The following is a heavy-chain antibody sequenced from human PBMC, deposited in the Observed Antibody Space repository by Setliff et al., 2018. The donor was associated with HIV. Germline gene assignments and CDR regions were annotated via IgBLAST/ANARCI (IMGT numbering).Heavy chain of an antibody. CDR2: IRYDGSDK. CDR1: RFSFKTYG. CDR3: AKDPPGFSHFLDY. J-gene: IGHJ4*02. Sequence: GGSLRLSCTASRFSFKTYGMHWVRQAPGKGLEWVAFIRYDGSDKYYADSVKGRFTISRDNSADTVYLQMTGLRVEDTAVYFCAKDPPGFSHFLDYWGQGAVVTVSS. V-gene: IGHV3-30*02.